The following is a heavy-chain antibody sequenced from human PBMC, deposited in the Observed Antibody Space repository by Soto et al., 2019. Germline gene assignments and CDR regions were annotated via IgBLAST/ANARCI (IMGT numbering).Heavy chain of an antibody. CDR2: INSNGTST. J-gene: IGHJ4*02. CDR1: GFTFSGYG. V-gene: IGHV3-74*01. Sequence: GGSLRIDCAASGFTFSGYGMSWVRQAPGKGLVWVSGINSNGTSTSYADSVKGRFTISRDNAKNTLYLQMNSLRAEDTAVYYCARDQGGSSDYWGQGTLVTVSS. D-gene: IGHD3-16*01. CDR3: ARDQGGSSDY.